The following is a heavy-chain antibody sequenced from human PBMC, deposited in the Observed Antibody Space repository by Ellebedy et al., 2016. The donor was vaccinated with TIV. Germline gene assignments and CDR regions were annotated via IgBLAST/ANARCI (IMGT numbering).Heavy chain of an antibody. CDR2: MNPDSANS. CDR3: ARVGDSWYTGPHYYHSMDV. CDR1: GYTFTSYG. D-gene: IGHD2-2*02. V-gene: IGHV1-8*01. Sequence: ASVKVSXXASGYTFTSYGIDWVRQATGQGLEWMGWMNPDSANSGYALKFQGRVTMTRNTSTSTVYMELSSLRSDDTAVYYCARVGDSWYTGPHYYHSMDVWGQGTTVTVSS. J-gene: IGHJ6*02.